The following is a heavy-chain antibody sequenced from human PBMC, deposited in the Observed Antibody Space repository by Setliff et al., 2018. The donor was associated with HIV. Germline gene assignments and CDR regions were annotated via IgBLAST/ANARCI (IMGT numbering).Heavy chain of an antibody. CDR3: AGGDLYGDYAFSY. Sequence: SETLSLTCTVSGGSISSYYWSVFRQPPGKGLEWIGYIYYSGSSNYNPSLKSRVTISVDTSNSQFSLKLSSVTAADTAVYYCAGGDLYGDYAFSYWGQGTLVTVSS. D-gene: IGHD4-17*01. V-gene: IGHV4-59*03. CDR1: GGSISSYY. CDR2: IYYSGSS. J-gene: IGHJ4*02.